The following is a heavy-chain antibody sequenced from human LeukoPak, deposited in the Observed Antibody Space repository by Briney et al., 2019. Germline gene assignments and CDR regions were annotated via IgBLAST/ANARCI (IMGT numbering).Heavy chain of an antibody. CDR2: IIPILGIA. CDR1: GGTFSSYA. J-gene: IGHJ3*02. CDR3: ARKYSGSYYNAFDI. Sequence: APVKVSCKASGGTFSSYAISWVRQAPGQGLEWMGRIIPILGIANYAQKFQGRVTITADKSTSTVYMELSSLRSEDTAVYYCARKYSGSYYNAFDIWGQGTMVTVSS. D-gene: IGHD1-26*01. V-gene: IGHV1-69*04.